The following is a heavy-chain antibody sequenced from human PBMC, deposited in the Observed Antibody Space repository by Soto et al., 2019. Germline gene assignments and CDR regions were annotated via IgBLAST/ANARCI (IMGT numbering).Heavy chain of an antibody. CDR1: GGTFSSYT. D-gene: IGHD6-13*01. CDR3: ARDWYSSSWYRGVAFDI. V-gene: IGHV1-69*04. J-gene: IGHJ3*02. Sequence: SVKVSCKASGGTFSSYTISWVRQAPGQGLEWMGRIIPILGIANYAQKFQGRVTITADKSTSTAYMELSSLRSEDTAVYYCARDWYSSSWYRGVAFDIWGQGTMVTVSS. CDR2: IIPILGIA.